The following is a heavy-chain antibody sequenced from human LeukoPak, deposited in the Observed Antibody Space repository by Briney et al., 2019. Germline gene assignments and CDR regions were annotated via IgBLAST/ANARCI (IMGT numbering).Heavy chain of an antibody. CDR3: AKDQVVVIEPDAFDI. CDR2: ISGSGGST. J-gene: IGHJ3*02. Sequence: PGGPLRLSCAASGFTFSSYAMSWVRQAPGKGLEWVSAISGSGGSTYYADSVKGRFTISRDNSKNTLYLQMNSLRAEDTAVYYCAKDQVVVIEPDAFDIWGQGTMVTVSS. CDR1: GFTFSSYA. D-gene: IGHD3-22*01. V-gene: IGHV3-23*01.